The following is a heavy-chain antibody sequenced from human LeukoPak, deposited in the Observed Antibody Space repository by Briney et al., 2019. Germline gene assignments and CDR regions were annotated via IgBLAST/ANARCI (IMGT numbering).Heavy chain of an antibody. CDR1: GGSISSSSYY. Sequence: PSETLSLTCTVSGGSISSSSYYWGWIRQPPGKGLEWIGSIYYSGSTYYNPSLKSRVTISVDTSKNQFSLKLSSVTAADTAVYYCASVRSGWYSSYWGQGTLVTVSS. D-gene: IGHD6-19*01. J-gene: IGHJ4*02. CDR3: ASVRSGWYSSY. V-gene: IGHV4-39*07. CDR2: IYYSGST.